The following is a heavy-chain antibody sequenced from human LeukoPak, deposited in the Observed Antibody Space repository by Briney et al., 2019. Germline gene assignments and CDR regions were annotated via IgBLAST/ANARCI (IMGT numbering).Heavy chain of an antibody. Sequence: SETLSLTCSVSGGSVSSYYWSWIRQSPGKGLEWIGYIHNSGSTNYNPSLKSRVTISVDTSKNQFSLKLSSVTAADTAVYYCARGGGIEEMATIVGEDYWGQGTLVTVSS. J-gene: IGHJ4*02. CDR2: IHNSGST. V-gene: IGHV4-59*02. D-gene: IGHD5-24*01. CDR1: GGSVSSYY. CDR3: ARGGGIEEMATIVGEDY.